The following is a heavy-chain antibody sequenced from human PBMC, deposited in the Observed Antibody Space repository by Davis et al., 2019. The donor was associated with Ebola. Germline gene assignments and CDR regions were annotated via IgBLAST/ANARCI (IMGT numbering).Heavy chain of an antibody. CDR3: ARTTGMDV. Sequence: GESLKISCAASGFTFSSYAMSWVRQAPGKGLEWVSAISGSGGSTYYADSVKGRFTISRDNSKNTLYLQMNSLRAEDTAMYYCARTTGMDVWGKGTTVTVSS. CDR1: GFTFSSYA. J-gene: IGHJ6*03. CDR2: ISGSGGST. V-gene: IGHV3-23*01. D-gene: IGHD1/OR15-1a*01.